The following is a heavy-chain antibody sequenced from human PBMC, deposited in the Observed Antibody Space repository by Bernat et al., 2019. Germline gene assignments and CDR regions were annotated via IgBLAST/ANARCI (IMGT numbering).Heavy chain of an antibody. Sequence: QVQLVESGGGLVKPGGSLRLSCAASGFTFSDYYMSWIRQAPGKGLDWVSYISSSSSTIYYADSVKGRFTISRDNAKNSLYLQMNSLRDEDTAVYYCAREGSSSWYRSDYYYMDVWGKGTTVTVSS. CDR1: GFTFSDYY. V-gene: IGHV3-11*04. CDR3: AREGSSSWYRSDYYYMDV. J-gene: IGHJ6*03. D-gene: IGHD6-13*01. CDR2: ISSSSSTI.